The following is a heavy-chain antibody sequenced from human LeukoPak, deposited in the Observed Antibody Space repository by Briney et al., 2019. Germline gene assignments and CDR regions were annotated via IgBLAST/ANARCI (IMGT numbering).Heavy chain of an antibody. J-gene: IGHJ3*02. D-gene: IGHD6-13*01. CDR1: GFTFDDYA. CDR3: AFTGNPQYSSSWYEDAFDI. V-gene: IGHV3-9*01. CDR2: ISWNSGSI. Sequence: GGSLRLSCAASGFTFDDYAMHWVRQAPGKGLEWVSGISWNSGSIGYADSVKGRFTISRDNAKNSLYLQMNSLRSEDTAVYYCAFTGNPQYSSSWYEDAFDIWGQGTMVTVSS.